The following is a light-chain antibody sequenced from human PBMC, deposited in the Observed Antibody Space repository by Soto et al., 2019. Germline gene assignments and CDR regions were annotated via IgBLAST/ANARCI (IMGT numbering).Light chain of an antibody. CDR2: AAS. CDR3: QQSYNTPRT. V-gene: IGKV1-39*01. Sequence: DIQMTQSPSSLSASVGDRVIITFRASQSISNYLNWYQQKPGKAPKLLIYAASSLQSGVPSRFSGSGSGTDFTLTISSLQPEDFATYYCQQSYNTPRTFGQGTKVDIK. J-gene: IGKJ1*01. CDR1: QSISNY.